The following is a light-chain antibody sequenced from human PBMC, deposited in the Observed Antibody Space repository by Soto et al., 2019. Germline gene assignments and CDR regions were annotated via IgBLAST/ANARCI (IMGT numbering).Light chain of an antibody. V-gene: IGKV3-15*01. CDR3: QQYNSCPPT. J-gene: IGKJ3*01. CDR2: GAS. Sequence: EIVMTQSPATLSVFPGERATLSCRASQSVSSNLAWYQKKPGQDPRLLICGASTGATGIPARFSGSGSGTEFTITVSSLQSQDFAVYDCQQYNSCPPTFGPGTKVDIK. CDR1: QSVSSN.